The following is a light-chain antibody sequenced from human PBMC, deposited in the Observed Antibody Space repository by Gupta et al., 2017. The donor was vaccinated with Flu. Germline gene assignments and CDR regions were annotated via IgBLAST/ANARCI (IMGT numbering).Light chain of an antibody. CDR2: TAT. CDR1: QGISRY. Sequence: DIQMTQSPSSLSASVGDRVTITCRARQGISRYLSWYQQKPGKAHKVLIYTATNLQNGVPSRLGGSGSGTDLTITISRLQHEDFAAYYCQQRDNTRYTFGQGTKVEI. CDR3: QQRDNTRYT. J-gene: IGKJ2*01. V-gene: IGKV1-39*01.